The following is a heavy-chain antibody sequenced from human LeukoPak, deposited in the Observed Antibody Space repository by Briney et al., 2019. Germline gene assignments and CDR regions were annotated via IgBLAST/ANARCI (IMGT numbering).Heavy chain of an antibody. CDR1: GFTFSSYG. Sequence: PGGSLRLSCAASGFTFSSYGMHWVRQAPGKGLEWVAVISYDGSNKYYADSVKGRFTISRDNSKNTLYLQMNSLRAEDTAVYYCAKDQDDRYYFDYWGQGALVTVSS. J-gene: IGHJ4*02. CDR3: AKDQDDRYYFDY. CDR2: ISYDGSNK. V-gene: IGHV3-30*18. D-gene: IGHD3-22*01.